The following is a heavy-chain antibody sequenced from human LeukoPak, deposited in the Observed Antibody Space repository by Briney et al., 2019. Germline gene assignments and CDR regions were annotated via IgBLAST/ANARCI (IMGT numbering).Heavy chain of an antibody. D-gene: IGHD2-2*02. V-gene: IGHV4-30-2*01. J-gene: IGHJ4*02. CDR2: IYHSGST. Sequence: SQTLSLTCTVSGGSISSGGYYWSWIRQPPGKGLEWIGYIYHSGSTYYNPSLKSRVTISVDRSKNQFSLKLSSVTAADTAVYYCARGYCSSTSCYTEHLDYWGQGTLVTVSS. CDR1: GGSISSGGYY. CDR3: ARGYCSSTSCYTEHLDY.